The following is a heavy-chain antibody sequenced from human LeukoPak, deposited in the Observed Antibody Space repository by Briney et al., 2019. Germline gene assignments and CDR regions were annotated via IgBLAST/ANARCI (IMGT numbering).Heavy chain of an antibody. CDR1: GGSISSSSYY. CDR3: ARDLNDYGDFDAFDI. J-gene: IGHJ3*02. V-gene: IGHV4-39*02. CDR2: ISNSGST. Sequence: SETLSLTCTVSGGSISSSSYYWDWIRQPPGKGLEWIGSISNSGSTYYKPSLKSRVTISVDTSKNQFSLKLSSVTAADTAVYYCARDLNDYGDFDAFDIWGQGTMVTVSS. D-gene: IGHD4-17*01.